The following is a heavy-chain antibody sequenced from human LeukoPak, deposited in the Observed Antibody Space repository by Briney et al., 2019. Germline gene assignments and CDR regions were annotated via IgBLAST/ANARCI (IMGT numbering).Heavy chain of an antibody. V-gene: IGHV1-18*01. CDR2: ISAYNGNT. J-gene: IGHJ5*02. Sequence: GASVKVSCKASGYTFTSYGISWVRQAPGQGLECMGWISAYNGNTNYAQKLQGRVTMTTDTSTSTAYMELRSLRSDDTAVYYCARDTHAHYYDSSAGKGFDPWGQGTLVTVSS. D-gene: IGHD3-22*01. CDR1: GYTFTSYG. CDR3: ARDTHAHYYDSSAGKGFDP.